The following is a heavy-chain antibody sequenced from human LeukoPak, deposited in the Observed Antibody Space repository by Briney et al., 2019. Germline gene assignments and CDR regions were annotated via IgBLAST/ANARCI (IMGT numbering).Heavy chain of an antibody. CDR3: AKEHGEVLVAVRDNCSYYYGMDL. CDR1: VVTFCSSG. Sequence: GRSLRLSCVPSVVTFCSSGTHWVRPAPGRGRGRVVDILYDGSDKYYTDSVKGRFTISRGNAKNTLYLQKNSLRAEDTTVYYCAKEHGEVLVAVRDNCSYYYGMDLWAQGPRDSVPS. V-gene: IGHV3-30*18. D-gene: IGHD2-15*01. J-gene: IGHJ6*02. CDR2: ILYDGSDK.